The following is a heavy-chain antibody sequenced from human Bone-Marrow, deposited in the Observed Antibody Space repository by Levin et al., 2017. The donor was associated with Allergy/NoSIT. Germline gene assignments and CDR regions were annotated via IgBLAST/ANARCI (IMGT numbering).Heavy chain of an antibody. J-gene: IGHJ4*02. CDR1: GFSFSSYG. CDR3: AKDVYTTNGGFFFDF. V-gene: IGHV3-30*18. CDR2: VSYDGGSK. D-gene: IGHD2-2*02. Sequence: AGGSLRLSCAASGFSFSSYGIHWVRQAPGKGLEWVALVSYDGGSKYYADSVRDRFTIFRDNSDNTVLLQMNSLRPEDTAVYYCAKDVYTTNGGFFFDFWGQGTLVTVSS.